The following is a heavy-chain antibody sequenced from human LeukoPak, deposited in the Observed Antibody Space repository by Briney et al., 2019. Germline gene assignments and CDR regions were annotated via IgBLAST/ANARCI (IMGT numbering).Heavy chain of an antibody. CDR2: FDPEDGET. CDR1: GYTLTELS. Sequence: ASVKVSCKVSGYTLTELSMHWVRQAPGKGLEWMGGFDPEDGETIYAQKFQGRVTMTEDTSTDTAYMELSSLRSEDTAVYYCATTLSLELRFLEWLSNDPPYYFDCWGQGTLVTVSS. CDR3: ATTLSLELRFLEWLSNDPPYYFDC. V-gene: IGHV1-24*01. J-gene: IGHJ4*02. D-gene: IGHD3-3*01.